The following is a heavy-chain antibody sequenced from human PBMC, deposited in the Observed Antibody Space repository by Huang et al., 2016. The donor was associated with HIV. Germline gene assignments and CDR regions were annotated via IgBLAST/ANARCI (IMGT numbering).Heavy chain of an antibody. Sequence: QVQLVQSGAEVKTPGASVKVSCKASGYTFNSYGISWVRQAPGQGLEWMGRISPHNGNKTYAQKLQGRVTLTKDTPSSRAYMELRSLRSDDTAVYYCARDQRWPGGYFDYWGQGTLVTVSS. D-gene: IGHD6-19*01. J-gene: IGHJ4*02. CDR1: GYTFNSYG. CDR3: ARDQRWPGGYFDY. V-gene: IGHV1-18*01. CDR2: ISPHNGNK.